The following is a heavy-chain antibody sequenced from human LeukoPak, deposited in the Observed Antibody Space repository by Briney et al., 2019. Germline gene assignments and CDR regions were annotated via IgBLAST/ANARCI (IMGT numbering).Heavy chain of an antibody. CDR3: AYYYDSSGYYSSLG. D-gene: IGHD3-22*01. Sequence: ASVKVSCKVSGYTLTELSMHWVRQAPGKGLEWMGGFDPEDGETIYAQKFQGRVTMTEDTSTDTAYMELSSLRSEDTAVYYCAYYYDSSGYYSSLGWGQGTLVTVSS. CDR1: GYTLTELS. V-gene: IGHV1-24*01. CDR2: FDPEDGET. J-gene: IGHJ4*02.